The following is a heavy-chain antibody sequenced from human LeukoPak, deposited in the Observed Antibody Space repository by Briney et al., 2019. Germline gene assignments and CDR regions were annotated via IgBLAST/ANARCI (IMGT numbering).Heavy chain of an antibody. CDR2: ISSSGSTI. CDR1: GFTFSDYY. Sequence: PGGSLRLSCAASGFTFSDYYMSWIRQAPGKGLEWVSYISSSGSTIYYADSVRGRFTISRDNAKNSLYLQTNSLRAEDTAVYYCARDLSVAGGSKAYYYGMDVWGQGTTVTVSS. CDR3: ARDLSVAGGSKAYYYGMDV. V-gene: IGHV3-11*01. J-gene: IGHJ6*02. D-gene: IGHD6-19*01.